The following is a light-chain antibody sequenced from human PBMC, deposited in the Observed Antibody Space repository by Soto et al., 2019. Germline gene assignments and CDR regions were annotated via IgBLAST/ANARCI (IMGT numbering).Light chain of an antibody. CDR3: SSYTSSNTGV. CDR1: STDVGIFDY. CDR2: EVS. Sequence: QSALTQPASVSGSPGQSITISCTGTSTDVGIFDYVSWYQQHPGKVPKLIIYEVSHRPSGVSNRFSGAKSGNTASLTISGLQAEDDADYYCSSYTSSNTGVFGGGTKVTVL. J-gene: IGLJ3*02. V-gene: IGLV2-14*01.